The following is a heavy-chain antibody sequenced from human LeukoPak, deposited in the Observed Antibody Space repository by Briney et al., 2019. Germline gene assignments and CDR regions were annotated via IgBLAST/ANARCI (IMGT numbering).Heavy chain of an antibody. CDR1: GLTFSSYS. CDR3: AKDAAGPEY. D-gene: IGHD6-13*01. V-gene: IGHV3-23*01. CDR2: ISASGGDT. J-gene: IGHJ4*02. Sequence: GGSLRLSCVVSGLTFSSYSMSWVCQAPGKGLEWVSGISASGGDTWYPDSVKGRFTISRDNSKNTLVLQMNSLRVEDTAIYYCAKDAAGPEYWGQGTRVTVSS.